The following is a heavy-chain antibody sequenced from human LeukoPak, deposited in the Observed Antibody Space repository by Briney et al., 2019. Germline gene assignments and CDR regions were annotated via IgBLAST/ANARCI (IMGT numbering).Heavy chain of an antibody. D-gene: IGHD3-3*01. Sequence: PGGSLRLSCAASGFTFSSYAMSWVRQAAGKGLEWVSSISGSGRSIYYADSVKGRFTISRDSSKNTLYLQMNSLRAEDTAVYYWSKTAGVATPPLYFQNWGQGTLVTVSS. V-gene: IGHV3-23*01. CDR3: SKTAGVATPPLYFQN. J-gene: IGHJ1*01. CDR1: GFTFSSYA. CDR2: ISGSGRSI.